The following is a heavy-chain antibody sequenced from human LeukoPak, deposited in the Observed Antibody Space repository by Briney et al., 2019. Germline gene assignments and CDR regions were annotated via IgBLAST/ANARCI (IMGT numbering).Heavy chain of an antibody. Sequence: GESLKISCKGSGYNFTDYWIGWVRQMPGKGLEWMGINYPADSDTRYSPSFQGQVTISADKSISTAYLQWSSLKASDTAMYYCARHGMDYSGNSAWDYWGQGTLVTVSS. V-gene: IGHV5-51*01. CDR2: NYPADSDT. J-gene: IGHJ4*02. CDR3: ARHGMDYSGNSAWDY. CDR1: GYNFTDYW. D-gene: IGHD4-23*01.